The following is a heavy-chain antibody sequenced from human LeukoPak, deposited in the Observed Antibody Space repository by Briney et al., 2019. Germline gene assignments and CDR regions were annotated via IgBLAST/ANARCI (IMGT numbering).Heavy chain of an antibody. CDR3: ARGLGLDY. V-gene: IGHV1-2*02. CDR1: GYXLIAYY. CDR2: INPSSGGT. J-gene: IGHJ4*02. D-gene: IGHD4-11*01. Sequence: GASVKVSCKSSGYXLIAYYMHWVRQAPGQGLEWMGWINPSSGGTKYAQKFQGRVTMARDTSISTTYMELSRLTSDDTAVYYCARGLGLDYWGQGTLVTVSS.